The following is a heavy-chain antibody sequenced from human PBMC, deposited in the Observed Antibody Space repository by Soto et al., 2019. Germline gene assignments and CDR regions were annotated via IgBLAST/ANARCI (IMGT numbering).Heavy chain of an antibody. J-gene: IGHJ4*02. CDR3: ARAPYYDILTCYYRLGPLDH. D-gene: IGHD3-9*01. Sequence: QVQLVQSGAEVKKPGASVKFSCQASGYTFTSYGISWVRQAPGQGLEWMVWIRAYNGNTTYAQKLQGRVTMTTVTSARPSYMELRRLRSDVTAVYYCARAPYYDILTCYYRLGPLDHWCQGTLVPVYS. CDR1: GYTFTSYG. V-gene: IGHV1-18*01. CDR2: IRAYNGNT.